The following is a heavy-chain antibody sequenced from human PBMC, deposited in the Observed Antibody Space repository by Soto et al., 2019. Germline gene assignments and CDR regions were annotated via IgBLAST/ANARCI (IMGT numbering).Heavy chain of an antibody. CDR3: ARYYYDSSGYWRAFDI. D-gene: IGHD3-22*01. J-gene: IGHJ3*02. CDR2: INAGNGNT. CDR1: GYTFTSYA. Sequence: ASVKVSCKASGYTFTSYAMHWVRQAPGQRLEWMGWINAGNGNTKYSQKFQGRVTITRDTSASTAYMELSSLRSEDTAVYYCARYYYDSSGYWRAFDIWGQGTMVTVSS. V-gene: IGHV1-3*01.